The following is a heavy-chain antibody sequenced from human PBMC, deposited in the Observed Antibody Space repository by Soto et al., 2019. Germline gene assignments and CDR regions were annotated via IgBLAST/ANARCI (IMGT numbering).Heavy chain of an antibody. Sequence: PGGSLRLSCAASEFTFSSYSMNWVLQAPGKGLEWVSYISSSSSTIYYADSVKGRFTISRDNAKNSLYLQMNSLRAEDTAVYYCASLGTLYGSGSYSTDYWGQGTLVTVSS. D-gene: IGHD3-10*01. J-gene: IGHJ4*02. CDR1: EFTFSSYS. V-gene: IGHV3-48*01. CDR2: ISSSSSTI. CDR3: ASLGTLYGSGSYSTDY.